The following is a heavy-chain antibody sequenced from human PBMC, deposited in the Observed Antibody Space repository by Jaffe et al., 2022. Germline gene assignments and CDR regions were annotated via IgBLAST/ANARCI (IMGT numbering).Heavy chain of an antibody. CDR3: ARGSNWGAYY. CDR2: IKEDGSEK. V-gene: IGHV3-7*05. D-gene: IGHD3-16*01. J-gene: IGHJ4*02. CDR1: GFTFSSYA. Sequence: DVQLVDSGGDLVQPGGSLRLSCAASGFTFSSYAMSWIRQAPGKGLEWVAHIKEDGSEKYYVDSVKGRFTISRDNAKNSVYLQMDSLRVEDTAVYYCARGSNWGAYYWGQGTLATVSS.